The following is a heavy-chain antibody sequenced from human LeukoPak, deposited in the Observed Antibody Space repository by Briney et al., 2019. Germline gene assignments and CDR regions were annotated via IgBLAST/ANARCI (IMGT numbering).Heavy chain of an antibody. CDR2: IRSKAYGGTT. CDR1: GFTFGDYA. V-gene: IGHV3-49*04. D-gene: IGHD3-22*01. J-gene: IGHJ4*02. Sequence: GGSLRLSCTASGFTFGDYAMSWVRQAPGKGLEWVGFIRSKAYGGTTEYAASVKGRFTISRDDSKSIAYLQMNSLKTEDTAVYYCTRDAPPSYYDSSGYLYWGQGTLVTVSS. CDR3: TRDAPPSYYDSSGYLY.